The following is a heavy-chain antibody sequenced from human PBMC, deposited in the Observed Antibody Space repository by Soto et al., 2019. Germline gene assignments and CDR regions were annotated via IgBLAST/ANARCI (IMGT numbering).Heavy chain of an antibody. J-gene: IGHJ6*02. V-gene: IGHV3-15*07. D-gene: IGHD3-10*01. CDR2: IKSKTDGGTT. Sequence: EVQLVESGGGLVKPGGSLRLSCAASGFTFSNAWMNWVRQAPGKGLEWVGRIKSKTDGGTTDYAAPEKGRFTISREDSNNTLYLQMNSLKTEDTAVYYCTRRGGYYYGMDVWGQGTTVTVSS. CDR3: TRRGGYYYGMDV. CDR1: GFTFSNAW.